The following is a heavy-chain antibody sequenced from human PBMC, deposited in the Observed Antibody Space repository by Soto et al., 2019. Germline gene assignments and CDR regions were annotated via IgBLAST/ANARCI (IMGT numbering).Heavy chain of an antibody. Sequence: ASLKVSCKASGYTFTSYGISWVRQAPGQGLEWMGWISAYNGNTNYAQKLQGRVTMTTDTSTSTAYMELRSLRSDDTAVYYCARDKREYSSGYNWFDPWGQGTLVTVS. CDR3: ARDKREYSSGYNWFDP. CDR2: ISAYNGNT. CDR1: GYTFTSYG. J-gene: IGHJ5*02. V-gene: IGHV1-18*01. D-gene: IGHD6-19*01.